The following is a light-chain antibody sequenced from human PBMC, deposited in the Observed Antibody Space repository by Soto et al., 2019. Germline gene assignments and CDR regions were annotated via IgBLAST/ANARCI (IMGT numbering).Light chain of an antibody. CDR1: QGISSY. CDR3: QQLNSSPPA. Sequence: IQLTQSPSSLSASVGDRVTITCRASQGISSYLAWYQQKPGKAPKLLIYATSTLQSGVPSRFSGSGSGTDFPLTISSLQPEDFATYYCQQLNSSPPAFGQGPRLAIK. CDR2: ATS. J-gene: IGKJ5*01. V-gene: IGKV1-9*01.